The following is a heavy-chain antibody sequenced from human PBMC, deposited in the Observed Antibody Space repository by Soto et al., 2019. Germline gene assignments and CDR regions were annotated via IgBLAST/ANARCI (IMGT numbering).Heavy chain of an antibody. J-gene: IGHJ4*02. CDR1: GYTFTSYG. V-gene: IGHV1-18*01. Sequence: QVHLVQSGAEVKKPGASVKVSCKCSGYTFTSYGITWVRQAPGQGLEWMGWISAHNGNTDYAQKLQGRVTVTRDTSTSTAYMELRSLRSDDTAVYYCTRGRYGDYWGQGALVTVSS. D-gene: IGHD1-1*01. CDR3: TRGRYGDY. CDR2: ISAHNGNT.